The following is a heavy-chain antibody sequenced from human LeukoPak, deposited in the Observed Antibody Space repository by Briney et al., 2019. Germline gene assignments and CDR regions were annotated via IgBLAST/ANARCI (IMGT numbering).Heavy chain of an antibody. CDR2: IYTSGST. CDR3: ARDKYSYAYYFDY. D-gene: IGHD5-18*01. V-gene: IGHV4-4*07. Sequence: SETLSLTCTVSGGSIGSYYWSWIRQPAGKGLEWIGRIYTSGSTNYNPSLKSRVTMSVDTSKNQFSLKLSSVTAADTAVYYCARDKYSYAYYFDYWGQGTLVTVSS. CDR1: GGSIGSYY. J-gene: IGHJ4*02.